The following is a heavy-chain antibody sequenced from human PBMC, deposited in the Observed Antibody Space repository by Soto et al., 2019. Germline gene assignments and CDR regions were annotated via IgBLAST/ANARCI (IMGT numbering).Heavy chain of an antibody. J-gene: IGHJ4*02. V-gene: IGHV3-30*03. Sequence: QAQLVESGGGVVQPGRSLRLSCAASGFTFSSYGMHWVRQAPGTGLEWVAVISYDGGLQHYADSVKGRFTISRDNSKNMVLLQMNSRIAEDTAVYYCVSDRGYGHASVPYSWGQGTLVSVSS. CDR1: GFTFSSYG. D-gene: IGHD5-18*01. CDR3: VSDRGYGHASVPYS. CDR2: ISYDGGLQ.